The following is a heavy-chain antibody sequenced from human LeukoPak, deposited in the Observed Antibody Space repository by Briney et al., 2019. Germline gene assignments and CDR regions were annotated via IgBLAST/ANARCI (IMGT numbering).Heavy chain of an antibody. CDR1: RFTFSSYW. CDR3: VRDLAC. V-gene: IGHV3-7*05. D-gene: IGHD2-21*01. Sequence: PGGSLRLSCAASRFTFSSYWMRWVRQAPGKGLEGVANINQGRSEKYYVGSVQGRFTISRDNAKNPLYLQMNSLRAEDTAVYFCVRDLACWGQGTLVTVS. CDR2: INQGRSEK. J-gene: IGHJ4*02.